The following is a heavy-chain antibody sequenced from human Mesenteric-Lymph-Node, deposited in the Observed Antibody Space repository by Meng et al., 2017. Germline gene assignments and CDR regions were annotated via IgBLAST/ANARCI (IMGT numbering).Heavy chain of an antibody. D-gene: IGHD2-21*01. Sequence: VPRQEAGPGLVRPAQTLSLPCTVSGGSMGSGNYYWSWIRQPPGKGLEWIGYIHHSGSAYYNPSLKRRVSISVDTSKNQFSLNLNSMTAADTAVYYCASFDHIPRRNYFDYWGQGALVTVSS. CDR1: GGSMGSGNYY. CDR2: IHHSGSA. V-gene: IGHV4-30-4*01. J-gene: IGHJ4*02. CDR3: ASFDHIPRRNYFDY.